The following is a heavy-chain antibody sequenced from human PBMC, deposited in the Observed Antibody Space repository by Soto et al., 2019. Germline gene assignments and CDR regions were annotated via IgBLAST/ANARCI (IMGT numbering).Heavy chain of an antibody. V-gene: IGHV3-33*01. Sequence: QVQLVESGGGVVQPGRSLRLSCAASGFTFSSYGMHWVRQAPGKGLEWVAVIWYDGSNKYYADSVKGRFTISRDNSKNTLYLQMNSLRAEDTAVYYCARGGPPRMAARPWSDAFDIWGQGTMVTVSS. CDR2: IWYDGSNK. CDR3: ARGGPPRMAARPWSDAFDI. CDR1: GFTFSSYG. J-gene: IGHJ3*02. D-gene: IGHD6-6*01.